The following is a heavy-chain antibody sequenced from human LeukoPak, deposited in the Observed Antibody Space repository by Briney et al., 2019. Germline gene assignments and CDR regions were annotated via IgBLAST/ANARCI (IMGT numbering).Heavy chain of an antibody. J-gene: IGHJ4*02. CDR2: ITTSSRYT. Sequence: GGSLRLSCAASGFSFSDYYMNWIRQAPGKGLEWVSYITTSSRYTNYADSVKGRFTISRDNAKNSLHLQMNSLRAEDTAVYFCARSMRDVYNPPDYWGQGTLVTVSS. CDR1: GFSFSDYY. D-gene: IGHD5-24*01. V-gene: IGHV3-11*03. CDR3: ARSMRDVYNPPDY.